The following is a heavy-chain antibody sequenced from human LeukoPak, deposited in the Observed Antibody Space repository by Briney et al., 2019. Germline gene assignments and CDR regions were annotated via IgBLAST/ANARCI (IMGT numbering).Heavy chain of an antibody. CDR1: GFTFGDYA. V-gene: IGHV3-49*04. CDR2: IRSKAYSGTT. D-gene: IGHD3-22*01. CDR3: TRGDSYYYDSSGYFDY. Sequence: GGSLRLSCTAPGFTFGDYAMSWVRQAPGKGLEWVGFIRSKAYSGTTEYAASVKGRFTISRDDSKSIAYLQMNSLKTEDTAVYYCTRGDSYYYDSSGYFDYWGQGTLVTVSS. J-gene: IGHJ4*02.